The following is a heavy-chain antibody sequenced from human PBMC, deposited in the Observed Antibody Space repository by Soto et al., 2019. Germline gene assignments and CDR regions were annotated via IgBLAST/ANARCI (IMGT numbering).Heavy chain of an antibody. V-gene: IGHV1-8*01. CDR1: GYTFSDFD. J-gene: IGHJ6*02. CDR3: ARGNPFNYAGFDV. Sequence: QAPLEQSGTELKRPGASVKVSCKASGYTFSDFDINWLRQASGQGPEWMGWMIAKSGDTFFAQRFQDKFNMTWDTSLSTAYMEVGSLTSDDTAIYYCARGNPFNYAGFDVWGQGTTVAVSS. D-gene: IGHD3-16*01. CDR2: MIAKSGDT.